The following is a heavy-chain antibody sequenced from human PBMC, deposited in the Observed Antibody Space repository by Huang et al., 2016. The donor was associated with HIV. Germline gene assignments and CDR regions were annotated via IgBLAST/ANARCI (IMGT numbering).Heavy chain of an antibody. V-gene: IGHV1-69*01. Sequence: QVQLVQSGAEVKKPGSSVKVSCKASGGSFRNFAIGWVRQAPGQGLEWMEGTSPTLGTANYAQKFQGRVTIIADESTSTAYMELSSLRSEDTAVYYCATVDYYDTSGPQRGYFDNWGQGTLVTVSS. CDR2: TSPTLGTA. D-gene: IGHD3-22*01. CDR1: GGSFRNFA. J-gene: IGHJ4*02. CDR3: ATVDYYDTSGPQRGYFDN.